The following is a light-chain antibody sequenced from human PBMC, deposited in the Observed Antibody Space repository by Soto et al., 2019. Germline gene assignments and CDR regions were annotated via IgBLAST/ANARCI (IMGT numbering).Light chain of an antibody. Sequence: DIQMTQSPSTLSVSVGDRVTITCRASRSVSRWLAWYQQKPGKAPKLLIYQVSSLESGVPSRFSGSGSETEFALTISSLQPDDFATYYCQLYNSYISFCQGTRLEIK. CDR3: QLYNSYIS. J-gene: IGKJ5*01. CDR2: QVS. CDR1: RSVSRW. V-gene: IGKV1-5*03.